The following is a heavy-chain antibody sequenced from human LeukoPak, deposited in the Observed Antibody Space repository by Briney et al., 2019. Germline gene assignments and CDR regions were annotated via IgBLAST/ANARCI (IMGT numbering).Heavy chain of an antibody. D-gene: IGHD1-7*01. J-gene: IGHJ3*02. V-gene: IGHV1-69*04. CDR3: ARDQDWNYAFDI. CDR2: IIPILGIA. CDR1: GGTFSSYA. Sequence: GASVKVSCKASGGTFSSYAISWVRQAPGQGLEWMGRIIPILGIANYAQKFQGRVTITADKSTSTAYMELSSLRSEDTAVYYCARDQDWNYAFDIWGQGTMVTVSS.